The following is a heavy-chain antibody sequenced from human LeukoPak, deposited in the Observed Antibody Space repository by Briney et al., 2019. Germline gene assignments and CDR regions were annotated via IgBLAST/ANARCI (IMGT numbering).Heavy chain of an antibody. CDR2: ISYDGSNK. CDR3: AREAGNTAMALVPLEY. CDR1: GFTFSSYG. J-gene: IGHJ4*02. D-gene: IGHD5-18*01. V-gene: IGHV3-30*03. Sequence: QPGGSLRLSCAASGFTFSSYGMHWVRQAPGKGLEWVAVISYDGSNKYYADSVKGRFTISRDNSKNTLYLQMNSLRAEDTAMYYCAREAGNTAMALVPLEYWGQGTLVTVSS.